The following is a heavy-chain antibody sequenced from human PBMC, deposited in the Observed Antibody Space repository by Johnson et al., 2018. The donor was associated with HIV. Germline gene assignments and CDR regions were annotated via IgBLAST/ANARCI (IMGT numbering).Heavy chain of an antibody. J-gene: IGHJ3*02. D-gene: IGHD3-10*01. CDR1: GFTFDDYA. Sequence: QLVESGGGLVKPGGSLRLSCAASGFTFDDYAMHWVRQAPGKGLEWVSGISWNSGSIGYADSVKGRFTISRDNAKNSLYLQMNSLRAEDTAVYYCAKAPYGSGIRPGAFDIWGQGTMVTVSS. V-gene: IGHV3-9*01. CDR2: ISWNSGSI. CDR3: AKAPYGSGIRPGAFDI.